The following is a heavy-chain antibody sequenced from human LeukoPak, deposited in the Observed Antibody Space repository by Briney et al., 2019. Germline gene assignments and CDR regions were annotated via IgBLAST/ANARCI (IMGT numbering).Heavy chain of an antibody. CDR3: ARGSYGSGSYYIDY. Sequence: SETLSLTCTVSGGSISSYYWSWIRQLPGKGLEWIGYIYYSGSTNYNPSLKSRVTISVDTSKNQFSLKLSSVTAADTAVYYCARGSYGSGSYYIDYWGQGTLVTVSS. CDR1: GGSISSYY. V-gene: IGHV4-59*01. D-gene: IGHD3-10*01. CDR2: IYYSGST. J-gene: IGHJ4*02.